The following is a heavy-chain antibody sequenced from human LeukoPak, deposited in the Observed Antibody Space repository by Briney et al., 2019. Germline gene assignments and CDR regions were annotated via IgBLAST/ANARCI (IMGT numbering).Heavy chain of an antibody. Sequence: GGSLRLSCAASGFTFSAFGMHWVRQAPGKGLEWVAMIWYDGSNKHYADSVKGRFIVSRDNSQNTLYLQMHNVRAEDTAVYYCAREGLWLGEFDYMDVWGKGTTVTVSS. V-gene: IGHV3-33*01. CDR2: IWYDGSNK. CDR3: AREGLWLGEFDYMDV. CDR1: GFTFSAFG. J-gene: IGHJ6*03. D-gene: IGHD3-10*01.